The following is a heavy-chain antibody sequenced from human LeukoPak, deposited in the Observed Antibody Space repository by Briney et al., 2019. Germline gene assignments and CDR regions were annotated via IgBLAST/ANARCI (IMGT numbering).Heavy chain of an antibody. CDR3: ARYGTYYYYYYMDV. Sequence: SETLSLTCTVSGGSISSYYWSWIRQPPGKGLEWIGEINHSGGANYNPSLKSRVTMSVDTSKNQFSLNLTSVTAADTAVYYCARYGTYYYYYYMDVWGKGTTVTVSS. D-gene: IGHD4-17*01. CDR1: GGSISSYY. CDR2: INHSGGA. V-gene: IGHV4-34*01. J-gene: IGHJ6*03.